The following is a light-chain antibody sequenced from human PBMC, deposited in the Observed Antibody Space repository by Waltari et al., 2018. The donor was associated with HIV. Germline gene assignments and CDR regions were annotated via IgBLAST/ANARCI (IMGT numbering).Light chain of an antibody. J-gene: IGKJ4*01. V-gene: IGKV2-28*01. CDR1: LSLHNIGFNY. CDR3: MQALYTPPI. Sequence: VVTQSPLSLPVILVEPASISCRSSLSLHNIGFNYLAWYVQRPGQSPQLLIYLSSHRASGVSDRFSGSGSGTDFTLNISRVEAEDVAFYFCMQALYTPPIFGGGT. CDR2: LSS.